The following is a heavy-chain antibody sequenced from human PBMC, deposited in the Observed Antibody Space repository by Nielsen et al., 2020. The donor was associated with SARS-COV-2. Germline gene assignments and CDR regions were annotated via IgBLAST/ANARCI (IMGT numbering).Heavy chain of an antibody. Sequence: WIRQPPGKGLEWVANIKQDGSEKYYVDSVKGRFTISRDNAKNSLYLQMNSLRAEDTAVYYCARDLESYYYDSSGWRTFDYWGQGTLVTVSS. V-gene: IGHV3-7*03. J-gene: IGHJ4*02. D-gene: IGHD3-22*01. CDR3: ARDLESYYYDSSGWRTFDY. CDR2: IKQDGSEK.